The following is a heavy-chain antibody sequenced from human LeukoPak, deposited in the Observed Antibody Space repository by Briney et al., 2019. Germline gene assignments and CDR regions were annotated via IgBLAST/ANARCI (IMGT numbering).Heavy chain of an antibody. CDR1: GYTFTSYD. Sequence: ASVKVSCKASGYTFTSYDINWVRQATGQGLEWTGWMNPNSGNTGYAQKFQGRVTMTRNTSISTAYMELSSLRSEDTAVYYCARYSSSWYDLDYWGQGTLVTVSS. V-gene: IGHV1-8*01. J-gene: IGHJ4*02. D-gene: IGHD6-13*01. CDR3: ARYSSSWYDLDY. CDR2: MNPNSGNT.